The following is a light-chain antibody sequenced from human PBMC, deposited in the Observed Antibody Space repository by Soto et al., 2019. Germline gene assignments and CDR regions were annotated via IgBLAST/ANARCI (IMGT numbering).Light chain of an antibody. V-gene: IGLV2-14*01. Sequence: QSVLTQPASVSGSPGQSITISCTGTSSDVGGYNYVSWYQQHPGKAPKLMIYEVSNRPSGVSNRFSGSKSGNTASLTISGLQAEAEADYYCSSYTSSSTLDVFGGGTKVTVL. CDR1: SSDVGGYNY. CDR3: SSYTSSSTLDV. J-gene: IGLJ3*02. CDR2: EVS.